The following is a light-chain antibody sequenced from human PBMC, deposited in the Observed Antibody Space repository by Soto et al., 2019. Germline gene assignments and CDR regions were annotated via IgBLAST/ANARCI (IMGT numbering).Light chain of an antibody. CDR3: QQRNNFPLT. V-gene: IGKV1D-12*01. CDR2: AAS. J-gene: IGKJ5*01. CDR1: QDISRW. Sequence: DVQMTQSPSSVSASVGDRVTITCRASQDISRWLAWYQQKPGQAPKFLIYAASNLHSGDPSRVSGGGSGTDFSRTISSLQPEDFATYYCQQRNNFPLTFAQGTRLEMK.